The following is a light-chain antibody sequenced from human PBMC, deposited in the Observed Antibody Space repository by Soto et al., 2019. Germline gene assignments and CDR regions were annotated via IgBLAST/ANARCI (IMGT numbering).Light chain of an antibody. V-gene: IGKV1-27*01. CDR2: AAS. CDR1: QGISSY. Sequence: DIQMTQSPSSLSASVGDRVTITCRASQGISSYLAGYQQKPGKVPKLLIYAASTLHSGVPSRFSGSGSGTDFTLTITTLQPKDVATYYGKRDNSVPKTSGRGTKVVIQ. CDR3: KRDNSVPKT. J-gene: IGKJ3*01.